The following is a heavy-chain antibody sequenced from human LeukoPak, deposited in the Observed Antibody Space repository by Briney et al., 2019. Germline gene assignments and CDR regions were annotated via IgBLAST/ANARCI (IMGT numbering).Heavy chain of an antibody. Sequence: PSDTLSLTCTVSGGSISSYYWSWIRQPAGKGLECIGRIYTSGSTNYNPSLKSRVTMSVDTSKNQFSLKLSSVTAADTAVYYCARDSGIAAAGPYYYYGMDVWGQGTTVTVSS. CDR3: ARDSGIAAAGPYYYYGMDV. V-gene: IGHV4-4*07. D-gene: IGHD6-13*01. CDR1: GGSISSYY. J-gene: IGHJ6*02. CDR2: IYTSGST.